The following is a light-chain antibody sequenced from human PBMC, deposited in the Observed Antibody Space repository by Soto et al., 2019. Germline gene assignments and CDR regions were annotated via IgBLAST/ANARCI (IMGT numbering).Light chain of an antibody. CDR1: ENINTY. CDR3: QHRNNRPLT. CDR2: DAS. J-gene: IGKJ4*01. Sequence: IVLTQSPATLSXXXXXXXXXXXRASENINTYLAWYQQKPGQAPKLLIYDASNRATGIPARFSASGSGTDFTLTISSLEPEDFAVYYCQHRNNRPLTFGGGPRWIS. V-gene: IGKV3-11*01.